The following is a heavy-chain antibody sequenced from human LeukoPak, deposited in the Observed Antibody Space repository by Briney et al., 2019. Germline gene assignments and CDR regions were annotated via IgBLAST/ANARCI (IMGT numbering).Heavy chain of an antibody. J-gene: IGHJ4*02. CDR2: ISGDGGST. Sequence: GGSLRLSCAASGFTFDDYAMHWVRHAPGKGLEWVSPISGDGGSTYYADSVKGRFTISRDNSKNSLYLRMNSLRTEDTALYYCAKDPTDSAATPGLGIDYWGQGTLVTVSS. V-gene: IGHV3-43*02. D-gene: IGHD6-13*01. CDR3: AKDPTDSAATPGLGIDY. CDR1: GFTFDDYA.